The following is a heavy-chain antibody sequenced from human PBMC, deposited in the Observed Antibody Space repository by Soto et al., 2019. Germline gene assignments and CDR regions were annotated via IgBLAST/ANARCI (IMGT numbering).Heavy chain of an antibody. Sequence: QIHLVQSGAEVKKPGASVKVSCKGSGYGFTTYGITWVRQATGQGLEWMAWISAHNGNTNYAQKHQGRVTVTRDTSTSTAYMELRSLRSDDTAVYYCARGRYGDYWGQGALVTVSS. CDR3: ARGRYGDY. V-gene: IGHV1-18*01. J-gene: IGHJ4*02. CDR2: ISAHNGNT. D-gene: IGHD1-1*01. CDR1: GYGFTTYG.